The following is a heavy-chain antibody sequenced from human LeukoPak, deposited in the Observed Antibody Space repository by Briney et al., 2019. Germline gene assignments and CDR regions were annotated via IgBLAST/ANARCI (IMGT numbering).Heavy chain of an antibody. J-gene: IGHJ4*02. Sequence: GGSLRLSCAASGFTFSSYGVHWVRQVPGKGLEWVAFIRYDGSNKYYADSVKGRFTMSRDNSRNTLNLQMNSLRAEDTAVYYCAKDKNYDFWSGYRNVPDYWGQGTLVTVSS. V-gene: IGHV3-30*02. CDR2: IRYDGSNK. CDR3: AKDKNYDFWSGYRNVPDY. D-gene: IGHD3-3*01. CDR1: GFTFSSYG.